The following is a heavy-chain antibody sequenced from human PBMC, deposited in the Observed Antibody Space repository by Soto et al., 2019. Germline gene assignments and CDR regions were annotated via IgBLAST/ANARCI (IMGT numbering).Heavy chain of an antibody. D-gene: IGHD3-16*01. J-gene: IGHJ4*02. CDR2: TSYDAINK. CDR1: GFTFRSYV. V-gene: IGHV3-30*19. CDR3: ARWGTTGGLDV. Sequence: QVQLVESGGGVVQPGTSLRLSCVGSGFTFRSYVIHWVHQAPGKGLEWVALTSYDAINKYYDDSVKGRFTISKDNSRNTVDLQMDSLRLEDTALYYCARWGTTGGLDVWGQGTLVSVSS.